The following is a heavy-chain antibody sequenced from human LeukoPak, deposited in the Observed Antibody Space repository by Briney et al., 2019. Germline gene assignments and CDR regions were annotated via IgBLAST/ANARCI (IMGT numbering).Heavy chain of an antibody. CDR3: VRGSGAYYDY. CDR2: IWYDGSNK. CDR1: GFTFSSYG. Sequence: GGSLTLSCAASGFTFSSYGIHWVRQAPGKGLEWVALIWYDGSNKYYADSVKGRFTISRDNSNNTLYLQMNSLRVEDTAVYHCVRGSGAYYDYWGQGTLVTVTS. V-gene: IGHV3-33*01. J-gene: IGHJ4*02. D-gene: IGHD1-26*01.